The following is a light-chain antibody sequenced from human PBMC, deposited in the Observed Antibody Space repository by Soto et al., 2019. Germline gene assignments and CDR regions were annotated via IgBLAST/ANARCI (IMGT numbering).Light chain of an antibody. CDR2: EVS. CDR1: SSDVGSYKY. Sequence: QSALTQPASVSGSPGQSITISCTGTSSDVGSYKYVSWYQQHPGKAPKLMIYEVSNRPSGVSNRFSGSKSGNTASLTISGLQAEDEADYYCSSYTSSSNVVFDGGTKLTVL. CDR3: SSYTSSSNVV. V-gene: IGLV2-14*01. J-gene: IGLJ2*01.